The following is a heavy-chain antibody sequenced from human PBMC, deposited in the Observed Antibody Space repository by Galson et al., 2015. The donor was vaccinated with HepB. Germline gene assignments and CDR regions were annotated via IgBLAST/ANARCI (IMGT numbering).Heavy chain of an antibody. J-gene: IGHJ6*03. CDR1: GYTFTSYY. V-gene: IGHV1-46*01. CDR3: ARGYCSSTSCYTYSYYYYYYMDV. D-gene: IGHD2-2*02. CDR2: INPSGGST. Sequence: SVKVSCKASGYTFTSYYMHWVRQAPGQGLEWMGIINPSGGSTSYAQKFQGRVTMTRDTSTSTVYMELSSLRSEDTAVYYCARGYCSSTSCYTYSYYYYYYMDVWGKGTTVTVSS.